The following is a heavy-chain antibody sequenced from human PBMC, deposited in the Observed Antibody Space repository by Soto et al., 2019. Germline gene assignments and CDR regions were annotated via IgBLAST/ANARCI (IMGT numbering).Heavy chain of an antibody. V-gene: IGHV4-59*01. CDR2: IQNSGST. Sequence: TLSLTCTVSGGSISTYYWSWMRQPPGKGLEWIGSIQNSGSTNHNPSLKSRVTMSVDTSKNQFSLKLSSMTAADTAVYYCAKYGNYRFFDYWGQGTLVTVSS. CDR1: GGSISTYY. D-gene: IGHD4-17*01. J-gene: IGHJ4*02. CDR3: AKYGNYRFFDY.